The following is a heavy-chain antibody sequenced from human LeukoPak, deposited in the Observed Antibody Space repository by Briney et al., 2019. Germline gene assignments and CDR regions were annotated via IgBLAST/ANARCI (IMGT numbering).Heavy chain of an antibody. J-gene: IGHJ5*02. CDR2: ISAYNGIT. Sequence: VASVKVSCKASGYTFTSYGISWVRQAPGQGLEWMGWISAYNGITNYAQKLQGRVTMTTDTSTSTAYMELRSLRSDEATVYYCARDVAGWFGGNWFDPWGQGTLVTVSS. D-gene: IGHD3-10*01. CDR3: ARDVAGWFGGNWFDP. CDR1: GYTFTSYG. V-gene: IGHV1-18*01.